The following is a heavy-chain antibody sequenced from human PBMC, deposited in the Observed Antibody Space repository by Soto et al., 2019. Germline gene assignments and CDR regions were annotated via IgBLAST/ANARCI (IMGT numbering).Heavy chain of an antibody. CDR2: IYYSGST. J-gene: IGHJ4*02. V-gene: IGHV4-39*01. CDR3: ARRDNSAVFDY. CDR1: GGSISSSSYY. Sequence: SETLSLTCTVSGGSISSSSYYWGWIRQPPGKGLEWIGSIYYSGSTYYNPSLKSRVTISVDTSKNQFSLKLSSVTAADPAVYYCARRDNSAVFDYGGQGTLVTAPS. D-gene: IGHD2-21*01.